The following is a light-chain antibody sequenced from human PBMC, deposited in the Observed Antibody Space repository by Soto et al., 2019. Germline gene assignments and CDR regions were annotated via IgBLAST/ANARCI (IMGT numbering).Light chain of an antibody. CDR2: DAY. Sequence: EIVLTQSPATLSLSPGERATLSCRASQSVSSYLAWYQQKPVQAPRLLIYDAYNRATGIPARFSGRWSGTDFTLTSSSLAPEDFAVYDCQQRSNWPPGLTFGGGTNVEIK. V-gene: IGKV3-11*01. CDR1: QSVSSY. J-gene: IGKJ4*01. CDR3: QQRSNWPPGLT.